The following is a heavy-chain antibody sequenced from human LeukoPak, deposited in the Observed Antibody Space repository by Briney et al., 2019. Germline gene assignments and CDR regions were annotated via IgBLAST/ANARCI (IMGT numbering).Heavy chain of an antibody. Sequence: PGGSLRLPCAASGFCVSSYFMSWVRQAPGKGLEWLSSITGSDDVTYHADFVKGRFTISRDRSKNTLYLKMNGLRAEDTAVYHCAKSRSVADAFDIWGRGAMVTVSS. J-gene: IGHJ3*02. CDR2: ITGSDDVT. CDR1: GFCVSSYF. D-gene: IGHD6-19*01. CDR3: AKSRSVADAFDI. V-gene: IGHV3-23*01.